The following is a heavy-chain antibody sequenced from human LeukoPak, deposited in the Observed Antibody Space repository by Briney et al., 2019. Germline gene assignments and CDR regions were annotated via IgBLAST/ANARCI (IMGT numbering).Heavy chain of an antibody. CDR1: GFTFSSYA. D-gene: IGHD6-13*01. CDR2: ISGSGGST. V-gene: IGHV3-23*01. J-gene: IGHJ5*02. CDR3: AKDPGIAAAGTYTWFDH. Sequence: GGSLRLSCAASGFTFSSYAMSWVRQAPGKGLEWVSAISGSGGSTYYADSVKGRFTISRDNSKNTLYLQMNGLRAEDTAVYYCAKDPGIAAAGTYTWFDHWGQGTLVTVSS.